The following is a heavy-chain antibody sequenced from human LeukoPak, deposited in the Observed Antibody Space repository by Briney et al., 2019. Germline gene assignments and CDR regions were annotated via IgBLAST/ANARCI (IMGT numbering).Heavy chain of an antibody. Sequence: GGSLRLSCAASGFTVSSNYMSWVRQVPGKGLEWVSVIYSGGSTYYADSVKGRFTISRDNSKNTVYLQMDSLRAEDTAVYYCARDEIGGGWYDFRGQGALVTVSS. CDR3: ARDEIGGGWYDF. J-gene: IGHJ5*01. CDR2: IYSGGST. D-gene: IGHD2-15*01. CDR1: GFTVSSNY. V-gene: IGHV3-66*01.